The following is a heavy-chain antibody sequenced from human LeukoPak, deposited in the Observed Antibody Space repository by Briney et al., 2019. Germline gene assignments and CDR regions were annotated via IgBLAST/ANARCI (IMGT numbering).Heavy chain of an antibody. CDR1: GFTFSSYW. D-gene: IGHD3-16*01. CDR2: IKQDGSEK. V-gene: IGHV3-7*01. Sequence: PGGSLRLSCAASGFTFSSYWMSWVRQAPGKGLEWVANIKQDGSEKYYVDTVKGRFTNSRDNAKNSLYLQMNSLRAEDTAVYYWARDRGGVTPRFDYWSQGTLVTVSS. CDR3: ARDRGGVTPRFDY. J-gene: IGHJ4*02.